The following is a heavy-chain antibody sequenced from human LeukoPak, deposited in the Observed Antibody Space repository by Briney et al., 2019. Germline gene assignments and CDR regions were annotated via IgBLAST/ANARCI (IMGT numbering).Heavy chain of an antibody. D-gene: IGHD3-22*01. J-gene: IGHJ4*02. Sequence: PGGSLRLSCAASGFTFSSYAMSWVRQAPGKGLEWVSAISGSGGSTYYADSVKGRFTISRDNSKNTLYLQMNSLRAEDTAVYYCAKDRDYYDSSGYTGYWGQGTLVTVSS. CDR1: GFTFSSYA. CDR3: AKDRDYYDSSGYTGY. V-gene: IGHV3-23*01. CDR2: ISGSGGST.